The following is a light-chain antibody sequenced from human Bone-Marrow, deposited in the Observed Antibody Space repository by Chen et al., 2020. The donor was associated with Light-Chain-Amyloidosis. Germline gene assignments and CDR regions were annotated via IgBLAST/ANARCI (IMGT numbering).Light chain of an antibody. CDR1: SSDVGGDNH. Sequence: QSALTQPASVSGSPGQSITISCTGTSSDVGGDNHVSWYQQHPDKAPKLMIYEVTNRPSWVPDRFSGSRSENAASLTSSGLQTEGEADYFCSSYTITDTLVFGSGTRVTVL. J-gene: IGLJ1*01. CDR2: EVT. CDR3: SSYTITDTLV. V-gene: IGLV2-14*01.